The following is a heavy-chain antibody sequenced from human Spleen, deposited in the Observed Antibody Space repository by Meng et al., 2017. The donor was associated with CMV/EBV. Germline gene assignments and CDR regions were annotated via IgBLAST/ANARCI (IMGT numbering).Heavy chain of an antibody. V-gene: IGHV2-5*01. J-gene: IGHJ5*02. Sequence: TCNFAGFSLSTTEVGVGWSRRRAGEALEWLALIYSPSPHRSPASRQSRLTITKDTSKNQVVLTMTNMDPVDTATYYCAHSARGWFDPWGQGTLVTVSS. CDR1: GFSLSTTEVG. CDR2: IYSPSPH. D-gene: IGHD6-6*01. CDR3: AHSARGWFDP.